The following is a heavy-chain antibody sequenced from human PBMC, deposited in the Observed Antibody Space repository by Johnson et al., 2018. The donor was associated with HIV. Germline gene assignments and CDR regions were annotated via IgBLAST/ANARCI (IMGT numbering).Heavy chain of an antibody. CDR3: AGKEAIDEAFDI. D-gene: IGHD2-2*01. CDR2: IWYDGNNK. V-gene: IGHV3-33*01. J-gene: IGHJ3*02. CDR1: GFTFSSYG. Sequence: QVQLVESGGGVVQPGRSLRLSCAASGFTFSSYGMHWVRQAPGKGLQWVAVIWYDGNNKYYAASVKGRFTISRDNSKNTLYLQMNSLRAEDTAVYYCAGKEAIDEAFDIWGQGTMVTVSS.